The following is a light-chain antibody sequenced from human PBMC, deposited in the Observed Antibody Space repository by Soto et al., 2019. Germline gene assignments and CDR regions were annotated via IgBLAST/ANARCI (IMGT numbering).Light chain of an antibody. CDR3: TSYAGSNNWV. Sequence: QSALTQPPSASGSPGQSVTISCTGTSSDVGTYNFVSWYQQHPGKAPKLMIYEVSKWPSGVPDRFSGSKSGNTASLTVSGLQAEDEADYYCTSYAGSNNWVFGGGTKVTVL. V-gene: IGLV2-8*01. CDR1: SSDVGTYNF. J-gene: IGLJ3*02. CDR2: EVS.